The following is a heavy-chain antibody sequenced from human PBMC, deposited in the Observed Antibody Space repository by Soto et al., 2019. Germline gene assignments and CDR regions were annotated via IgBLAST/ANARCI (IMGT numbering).Heavy chain of an antibody. J-gene: IGHJ4*02. Sequence: PSETLSLTCTVSGGSITSYYWSWIRQPPGKGLERIGYNYYSGRTNYSPSLESRVTISVDRSKNQFSLKLTSVTAADTAVYYCARGRETYYDSSGYVYWGQGILVTVS. CDR2: NYYSGRT. CDR3: ARGRETYYDSSGYVY. CDR1: GGSITSYY. D-gene: IGHD3-22*01. V-gene: IGHV4-59*01.